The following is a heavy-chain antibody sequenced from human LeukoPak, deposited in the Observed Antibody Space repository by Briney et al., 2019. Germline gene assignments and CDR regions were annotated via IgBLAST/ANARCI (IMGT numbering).Heavy chain of an antibody. Sequence: GGSLRLSCAASGFTFSNYAITWVRQAPGMGLEWVSSISGNGVSTYYTDSVKGRFTISRDNSKNTLYLQMNSLRAEDTAVYYCAKDPSGYGDTHNWFDPWGQGTLVTVSS. J-gene: IGHJ5*02. V-gene: IGHV3-23*01. CDR2: ISGNGVST. CDR1: GFTFSNYA. D-gene: IGHD4-17*01. CDR3: AKDPSGYGDTHNWFDP.